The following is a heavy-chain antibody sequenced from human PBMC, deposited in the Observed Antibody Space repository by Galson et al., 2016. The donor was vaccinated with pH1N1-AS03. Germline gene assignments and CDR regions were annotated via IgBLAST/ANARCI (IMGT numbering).Heavy chain of an antibody. CDR1: GFTFSSYW. D-gene: IGHD2/OR15-2a*01. V-gene: IGHV3-74*01. J-gene: IGHJ4*02. Sequence: SLRLSCAASGFTFSSYWMHWVRHLPGKGLVWVSGIDSDGSNTYYADSVRGRFTISRDNAKNTLYLQMNSLRAEDTALYYCADTFGLPWGQGTLITVSS. CDR2: IDSDGSNT. CDR3: ADTFGLP.